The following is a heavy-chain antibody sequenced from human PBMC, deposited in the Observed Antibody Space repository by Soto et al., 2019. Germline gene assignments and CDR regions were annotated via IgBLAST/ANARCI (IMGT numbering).Heavy chain of an antibody. CDR2: IYYSGST. J-gene: IGHJ6*02. Sequence: QVQLQESGPGLVKPSQTLSLTCTVSGGSISSGGYYWSWIRQHPGKGLEWIGYIYYSGSTYYNPSLKSRVTISVDTSKNQFSLKRSSVTAADTAVYYCAGSVITIFGGGRYGMDVWGQGTTVTVSS. V-gene: IGHV4-31*03. CDR3: AGSVITIFGGGRYGMDV. D-gene: IGHD3-3*01. CDR1: GGSISSGGYY.